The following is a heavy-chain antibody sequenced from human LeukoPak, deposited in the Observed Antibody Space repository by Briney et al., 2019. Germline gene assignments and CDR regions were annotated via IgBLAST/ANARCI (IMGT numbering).Heavy chain of an antibody. J-gene: IGHJ4*02. CDR2: ISGSGGST. D-gene: IGHD3-9*01. Sequence: PGGSLRLSCAASGFTFSSYAMSWVRQAPGKGLEWVSAISGSGGSTYYADSVKGRFTISRDNSKNALYLQMNSLRAEYTAVYYCAKGRPKRYFDWFSFDYWGQGTLVTVSS. CDR3: AKGRPKRYFDWFSFDY. V-gene: IGHV3-23*01. CDR1: GFTFSSYA.